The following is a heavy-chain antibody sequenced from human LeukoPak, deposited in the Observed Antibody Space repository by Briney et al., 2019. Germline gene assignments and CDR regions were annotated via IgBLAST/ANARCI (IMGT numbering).Heavy chain of an antibody. CDR3: ARETGKHSSINWNEYDY. Sequence: GASVKVSCKASGYTFTGYYMHWVRQAPGQRLEWMGWINAGNGNTKYSQEFQGRVTITRDTSASTAYMELSSLRSEDMAVYYCARETGKHSSINWNEYDYWGQGTLVTVSS. J-gene: IGHJ4*02. V-gene: IGHV1-3*03. CDR2: INAGNGNT. CDR1: GYTFTGYY. D-gene: IGHD1-1*01.